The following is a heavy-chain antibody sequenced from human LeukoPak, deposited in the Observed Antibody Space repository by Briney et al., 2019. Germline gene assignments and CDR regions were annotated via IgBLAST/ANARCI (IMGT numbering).Heavy chain of an antibody. CDR2: ISGNGGDI. J-gene: IGHJ4*02. CDR1: GFSFGGHY. CDR3: VRHAGRAGGQ. V-gene: IGHV3-11*01. D-gene: IGHD3-10*01. Sequence: GGSLRLSCAASGFSFGGHYMSWMRQAPGKGPEWISYISGNGGDIAYADSVKGRFTISRDNAKNSLHLEMNSLRVEDTAVYHCVRHAGRAGGQWGQGTLIAVSS.